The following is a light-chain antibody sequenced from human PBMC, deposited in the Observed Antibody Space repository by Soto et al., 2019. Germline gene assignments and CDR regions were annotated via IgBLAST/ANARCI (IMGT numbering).Light chain of an antibody. CDR1: SSDIGGSKY. CDR3: SSKRSSDPLYV. Sequence: QSALTQPASLSGSPGQSITISCAGTSSDIGGSKYVSWYQQHPGKAPKLIIYEVTYRPSGVSARFSGSKSGNTASLTVSGLQAEDEADYYCSSKRSSDPLYVFGTGTKLTVL. V-gene: IGLV2-14*01. J-gene: IGLJ1*01. CDR2: EVT.